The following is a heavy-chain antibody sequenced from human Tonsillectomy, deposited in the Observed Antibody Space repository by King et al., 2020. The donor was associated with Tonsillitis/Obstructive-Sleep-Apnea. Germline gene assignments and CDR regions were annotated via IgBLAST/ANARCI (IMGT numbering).Heavy chain of an antibody. Sequence: PLQESGPGLVKPSGTLSLTCAVSGGSISSSNWWSWVRQPPGKGLEWIGEIYHSGSTNYNPSLKSRVTISVDKSKNQFSLKLSSVTAADTAVYYCARDLHRVRVPFKHYYYYMDVWGKGTTVTVSS. J-gene: IGHJ6*03. CDR3: ARDLHRVRVPFKHYYYYMDV. V-gene: IGHV4-4*02. D-gene: IGHD3-10*01. CDR2: IYHSGST. CDR1: GGSISSSNW.